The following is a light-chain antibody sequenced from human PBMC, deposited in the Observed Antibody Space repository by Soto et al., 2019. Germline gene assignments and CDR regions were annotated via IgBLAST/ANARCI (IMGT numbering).Light chain of an antibody. Sequence: DIQMTQSPSSLSASVGDRVTTTCRASQSISSYLNWYQQKPGKAPKLLIYAASSLQSGVPSRFSGSGSGTDFTLTISSLQPEDFATYYCQQSYSTPDTFGQGTKVDIK. CDR3: QQSYSTPDT. J-gene: IGKJ2*01. CDR2: AAS. CDR1: QSISSY. V-gene: IGKV1-39*01.